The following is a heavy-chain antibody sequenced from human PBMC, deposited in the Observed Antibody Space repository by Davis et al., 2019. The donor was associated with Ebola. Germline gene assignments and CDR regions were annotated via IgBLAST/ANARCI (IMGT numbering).Heavy chain of an antibody. CDR2: IGTGHDT. CDR3: ASREVGLHNLY. D-gene: IGHD1-26*01. V-gene: IGHV3-23*01. Sequence: GESLKISCAASGFIFSNCAMYWVRQAPGKGLEWVSIIGTGHDTYYADSVKGRFTISRDNSNNTVYMQMHNLRAEDTAVYYCASREVGLHNLYWGEGTLVSVSS. CDR1: GFIFSNCA. J-gene: IGHJ4*02.